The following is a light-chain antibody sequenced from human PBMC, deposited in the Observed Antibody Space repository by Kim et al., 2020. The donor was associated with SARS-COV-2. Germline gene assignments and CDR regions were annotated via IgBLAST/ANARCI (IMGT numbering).Light chain of an antibody. V-gene: IGLV1-44*01. J-gene: IGLJ2*01. Sequence: ELTQPPSASGTPGQSVTFSCSGSSSNIGTNTVNWYQHLPGAAPKLLIYSTNQRPSGVPDRFSGSKSGTSASLAISGLQSEDDADYYCAACDDSLHGRVVFGGGTQLTFL. CDR3: AACDDSLHGRVV. CDR1: SSNIGTNT. CDR2: STN.